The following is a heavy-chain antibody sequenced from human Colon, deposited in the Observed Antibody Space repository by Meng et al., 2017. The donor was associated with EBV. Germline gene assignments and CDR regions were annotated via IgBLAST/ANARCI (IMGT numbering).Heavy chain of an antibody. CDR1: GGSVSSCGYY. CDR2: IYYSGST. CDR3: ARVSSGWDYFDY. Sequence: QVQPQEPGPGLVKPSQTLSLTCTVSGGSVSSCGYYWTWIRQHPGKGLEGFGHIYYSGSTFYNPSLKRRVIISIDTSKNQFSLNLRSVTAADTAVYYCARVSSGWDYFDYWGQGTLVTVSS. D-gene: IGHD6-19*01. J-gene: IGHJ4*02. V-gene: IGHV4-31*03.